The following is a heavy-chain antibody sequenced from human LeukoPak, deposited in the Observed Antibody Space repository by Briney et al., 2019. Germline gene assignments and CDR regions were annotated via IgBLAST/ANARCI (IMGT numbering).Heavy chain of an antibody. J-gene: IGHJ4*02. Sequence: SVSVSCTASGYTFTSYYMNWVRQAPGQGLEGMGIINPSGGSTSYAQKCQGRVTMTRDMSTSTVYMELSSPRSEDTAVYYCARVTSDSGSYPHWGQGTLVTVSS. CDR2: INPSGGST. D-gene: IGHD1-26*01. CDR1: GYTFTSYY. CDR3: ARVTSDSGSYPH. V-gene: IGHV1-46*01.